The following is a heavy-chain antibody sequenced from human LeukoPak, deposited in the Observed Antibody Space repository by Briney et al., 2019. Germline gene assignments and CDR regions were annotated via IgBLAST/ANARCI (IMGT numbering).Heavy chain of an antibody. Sequence: GASVKVSCKASGGTYRYNINWVRQAPGQGLKWMGGIIPPLRTANYAQQFQGRVTITTDDSTNTAYMELTGLTSEDAAVYYCATYGGHLAEYLQHWGQGTLVAVSS. V-gene: IGHV1-69*16. CDR1: GGTYRYN. CDR2: IIPPLRTA. D-gene: IGHD4-23*01. J-gene: IGHJ1*01. CDR3: ATYGGHLAEYLQH.